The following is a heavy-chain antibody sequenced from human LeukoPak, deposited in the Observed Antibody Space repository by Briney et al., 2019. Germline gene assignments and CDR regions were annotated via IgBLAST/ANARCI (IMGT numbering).Heavy chain of an antibody. V-gene: IGHV4-59*01. CDR1: RGSLSSYY. Sequence: PSETLFLTCTGSRGSLSSYYWSWIRQPPGKGLEWIGYIYYSGSTNYNPSLKSRVTISVDTSKNQFSLKLSSVTAADTAVYYCAGASYDSSGVHWGQGTLVTVSS. D-gene: IGHD3-22*01. J-gene: IGHJ4*02. CDR2: IYYSGST. CDR3: AGASYDSSGVH.